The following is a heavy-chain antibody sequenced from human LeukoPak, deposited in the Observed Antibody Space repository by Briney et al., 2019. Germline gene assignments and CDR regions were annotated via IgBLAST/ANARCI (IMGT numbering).Heavy chain of an antibody. D-gene: IGHD1-1*01. J-gene: IGHJ4*02. CDR1: GGSISSSNFY. Sequence: PSETLSLTCTVSGGSISSSNFYWGWIRQPPGKGLEWIGSIYYSGSTYYNPSLKSRVTISVDTSKNQFSLKLSSVTAADTAVYYCATTTWDYYFDYWGQGALVTVSS. CDR2: IYYSGST. CDR3: ATTTWDYYFDY. V-gene: IGHV4-39*07.